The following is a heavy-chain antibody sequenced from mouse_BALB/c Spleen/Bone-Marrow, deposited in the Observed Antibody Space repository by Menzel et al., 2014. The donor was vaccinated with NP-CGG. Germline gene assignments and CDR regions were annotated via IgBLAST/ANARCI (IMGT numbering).Heavy chain of an antibody. V-gene: IGHV4-1*02. CDR3: ARPVYRYDPPAY. D-gene: IGHD2-14*01. CDR1: GFDFSRYW. J-gene: IGHJ2*01. Sequence: EVKPQESGGGLVQPGGSLKLSCAASGFDFSRYWMSWVRQAPGKGLEWIGEINPDGSTLNYTPSLKDKFIISRDNAKNTLYLQMNKVRSEDTALYYCARPVYRYDPPAYWGQGTTLTVSS. CDR2: INPDGSTL.